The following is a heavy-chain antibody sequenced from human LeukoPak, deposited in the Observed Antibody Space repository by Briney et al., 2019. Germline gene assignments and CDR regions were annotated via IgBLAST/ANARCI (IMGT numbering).Heavy chain of an antibody. D-gene: IGHD1/OR15-1a*01. Sequence: KPGGSLSLSCAASGFTFSSYSVNWVRQASGKGLEWVSPISSSSSYIYYADSVKGRFTISRDNAKNSLYLQMNSLRAEDTAVYYCAMVTNNVGWGQGTLVTVSS. CDR2: ISSSSSYI. V-gene: IGHV3-21*01. CDR1: GFTFSSYS. J-gene: IGHJ4*02. CDR3: AMVTNNVG.